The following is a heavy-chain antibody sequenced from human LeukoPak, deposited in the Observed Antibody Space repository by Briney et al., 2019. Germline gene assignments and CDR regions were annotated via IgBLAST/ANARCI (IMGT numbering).Heavy chain of an antibody. CDR1: GYTFTSYG. CDR3: ARSSGSSGWYSLDYFDY. CDR2: VSAYNGNT. V-gene: IGHV1-18*01. Sequence: GASVKVSCKASGYTFTSYGISWVRQAPGQGLEWMGWVSAYNGNTNYAQKLQGRVTMTTDTSTSTAYMELRSLRSDDTAVYYCARSSGSSGWYSLDYFDYWGQGTLVTVSS. J-gene: IGHJ4*02. D-gene: IGHD6-19*01.